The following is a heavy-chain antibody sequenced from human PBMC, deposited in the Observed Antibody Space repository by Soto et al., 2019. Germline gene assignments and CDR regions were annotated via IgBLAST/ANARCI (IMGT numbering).Heavy chain of an antibody. CDR3: ARASTRRYFDWLLFDY. CDR1: GGTSTNYG. CDR2: INPSGGST. Sequence: ASVKVSCKATGGTSTNYGISWVRQAPGQGLEWMGIINPSGGSTSYAQKFQGRVTMTRDTSTSTVYMELSSLRSEDTAVYYCARASTRRYFDWLLFDYWGQGTLVTVSS. D-gene: IGHD3-9*01. J-gene: IGHJ4*02. V-gene: IGHV1-46*01.